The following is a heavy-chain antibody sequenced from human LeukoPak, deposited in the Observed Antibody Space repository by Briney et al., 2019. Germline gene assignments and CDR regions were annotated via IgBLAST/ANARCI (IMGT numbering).Heavy chain of an antibody. CDR3: ARDAGRNFDY. CDR2: IYYSGST. J-gene: IGHJ4*02. CDR1: GGSFSGYY. V-gene: IGHV4-59*01. Sequence: PSETLSLTCAVYGGSFSGYYWSWIRQPPGKGLEWIGYIYYSGSTNYNPSLKSRVTISVDTSKNQFSLKLSSVTAADTAVYYCARDAGRNFDYWGQGTLVTVSS.